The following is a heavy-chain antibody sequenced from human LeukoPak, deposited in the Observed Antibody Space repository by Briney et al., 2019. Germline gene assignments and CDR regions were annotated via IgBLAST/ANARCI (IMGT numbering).Heavy chain of an antibody. CDR3: VREPGAPRGWFDS. CDR1: EFTFSNYK. CDR2: ISGTGSHI. Sequence: GGSLRLSCAASEFTFSNYKMNWVRQAPGKGLEWVSSISGTGSHIYSADSMKGRFIISRDNAKNSLYLQMNSLRAEDTAVYYCVREPGAPRGWFDSWGQGTLVTVSS. D-gene: IGHD7-27*01. V-gene: IGHV3-21*01. J-gene: IGHJ5*01.